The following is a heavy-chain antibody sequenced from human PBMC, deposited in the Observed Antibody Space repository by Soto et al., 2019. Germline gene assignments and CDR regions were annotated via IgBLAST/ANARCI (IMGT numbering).Heavy chain of an antibody. J-gene: IGHJ5*02. CDR2: IYYSGST. D-gene: IGHD1-26*01. CDR1: DGSISSYY. CDR3: ARGIYSGSYST. Sequence: SETLSLTCTVSDGSISSYYWSWIRQPPGKGLEWIGYIYYSGSTNYNPSLKSRVTISVDTSKNQLSLKLSSVTAADTAVYYCARGIYSGSYSTWGQGTLVTVSS. V-gene: IGHV4-59*01.